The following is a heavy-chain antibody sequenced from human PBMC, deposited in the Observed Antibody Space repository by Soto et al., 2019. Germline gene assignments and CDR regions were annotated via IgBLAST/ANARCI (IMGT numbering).Heavy chain of an antibody. CDR1: GFTFSNSW. V-gene: IGHV3-7*03. CDR3: TRKRFGMDV. Sequence: GGSLRLSCAASGFTFSNSWMSWVRQAPGKGLEWVANIKEDGSEKDYVDPVKGRFTITRDNAKNSLYLQMNNLRAEDTAVYFCTRKRFGMDVWGQGTTVTSP. J-gene: IGHJ6*02. CDR2: IKEDGSEK.